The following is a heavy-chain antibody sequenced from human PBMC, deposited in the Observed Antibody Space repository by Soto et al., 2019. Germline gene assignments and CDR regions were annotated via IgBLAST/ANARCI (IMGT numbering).Heavy chain of an antibody. Sequence: GGSLRLSCVDSGITFSSYEMNWVRQAPGKGLEWVSYITNTGSAVDYADSVKGRFIISRDNAKSSVHLQMNSLRAGDTAIYYCERGNYYYGMDVWGRGTTVTVSS. J-gene: IGHJ6*02. CDR1: GITFSSYE. CDR2: ITNTGSAV. CDR3: ERGNYYYGMDV. V-gene: IGHV3-48*03.